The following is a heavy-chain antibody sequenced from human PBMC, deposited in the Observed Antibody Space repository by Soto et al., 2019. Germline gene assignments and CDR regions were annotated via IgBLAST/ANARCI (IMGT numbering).Heavy chain of an antibody. CDR3: ARGIVVVPAAFYYYYYYMDV. CDR1: GGSFSGYY. D-gene: IGHD2-2*01. J-gene: IGHJ6*03. V-gene: IGHV4-34*01. CDR2: INHSGST. Sequence: SETLSLTCAVYGGSFSGYYWSWIRQPPGKGLEWIGEINHSGSTNYNPSLKSRVTISVDTSKNQFSLKLSSVTAADTAVYYCARGIVVVPAAFYYYYYYMDVWGKGTTVTVAS.